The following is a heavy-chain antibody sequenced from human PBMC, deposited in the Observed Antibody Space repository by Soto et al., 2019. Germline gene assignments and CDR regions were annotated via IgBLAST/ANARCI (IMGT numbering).Heavy chain of an antibody. CDR2: IVVGNGNT. CDR1: GFTFTSSA. CDR3: AREQSDGSGSYISLHFDY. D-gene: IGHD3-10*01. Sequence: ASVKVSCKASGFTFTSSAMQWVRQARGQRLEWIGWIVVGNGNTNYAQKLQERVTITTDISTSTAYMELRSLRSDDTAVYYCAREQSDGSGSYISLHFDYWGQGTLVTVSS. V-gene: IGHV1-58*02. J-gene: IGHJ4*02.